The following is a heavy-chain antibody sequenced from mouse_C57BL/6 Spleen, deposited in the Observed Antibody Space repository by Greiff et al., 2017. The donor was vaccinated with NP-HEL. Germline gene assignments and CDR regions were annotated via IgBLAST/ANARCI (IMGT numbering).Heavy chain of an antibody. CDR2: ISYDGSN. CDR3: ARELGLYWYFDV. D-gene: IGHD4-1*01. J-gene: IGHJ1*03. Sequence: EVQLQESGPGLVKPSQSLSLTCSVTGYSITSGYYWNWIRQFPGNKLEWMGYISYDGSNNYNPSLKNRISITRDTSKNQFFLKLNSVTTEDTATYYCARELGLYWYFDVWGTGTTVTVSS. CDR1: GYSITSGYY. V-gene: IGHV3-6*01.